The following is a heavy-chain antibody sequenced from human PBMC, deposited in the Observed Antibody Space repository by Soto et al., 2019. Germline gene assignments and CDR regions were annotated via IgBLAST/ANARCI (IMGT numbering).Heavy chain of an antibody. CDR3: AREGASSSWYNYYAMDV. Sequence: TSEALSLTCTVSGGSISSYYWSWIRQPPGKGLEWIGCIYYSGSTNYNPSLKSRVTISVDTSKNQFSLKLSSVTAADTAVYYCAREGASSSWYNYYAMDVWGQGTTVTVSS. V-gene: IGHV4-59*01. J-gene: IGHJ6*02. CDR2: IYYSGST. CDR1: GGSISSYY. D-gene: IGHD6-13*01.